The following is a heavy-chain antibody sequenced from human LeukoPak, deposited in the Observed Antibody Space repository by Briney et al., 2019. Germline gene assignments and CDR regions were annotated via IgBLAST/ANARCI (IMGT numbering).Heavy chain of an antibody. CDR3: ARNYHGSGSTAFDI. CDR2: INGNGGST. J-gene: IGHJ3*02. V-gene: IGHV3-20*01. D-gene: IGHD3-10*01. Sequence: GESLRLSCAASGFTVADHGMSLVRQATAQGLPWLSGINGNGGSTGYGDSMKGRFTISRDNAKNSLYLQMNSLRVEDTALYHCARNYHGSGSTAFDIWGQGTMVTVSS. CDR1: GFTVADHG.